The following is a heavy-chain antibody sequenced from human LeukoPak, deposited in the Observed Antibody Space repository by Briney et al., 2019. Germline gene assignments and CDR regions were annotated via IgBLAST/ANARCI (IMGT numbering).Heavy chain of an antibody. D-gene: IGHD6-19*01. CDR3: AKDESIAVAGTARLAY. Sequence: GGSLRLSCAASGFTFSSYAMSWVRQAPGKGLEWVSAISGSGGSTYYADSVKGRFTISRDNSKNTLYLQMNSLRAEDRTVYYCAKDESIAVAGTARLAYWGQGTLVTVSS. V-gene: IGHV3-23*01. J-gene: IGHJ4*02. CDR2: ISGSGGST. CDR1: GFTFSSYA.